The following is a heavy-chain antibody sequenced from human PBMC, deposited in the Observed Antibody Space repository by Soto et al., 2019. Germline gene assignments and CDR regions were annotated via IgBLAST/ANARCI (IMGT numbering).Heavy chain of an antibody. Sequence: ASVKVSCKASGYTFTSYAIDWVRQAPGQRLEWMGWINAYNGNTKYSQKFQDRVTMARDTSTSTAYMELRSLRSDDTALYYCARPVTSPDHLDIWGQGTMVTVSS. V-gene: IGHV1-3*01. D-gene: IGHD4-4*01. CDR2: INAYNGNT. CDR3: ARPVTSPDHLDI. CDR1: GYTFTSYA. J-gene: IGHJ3*02.